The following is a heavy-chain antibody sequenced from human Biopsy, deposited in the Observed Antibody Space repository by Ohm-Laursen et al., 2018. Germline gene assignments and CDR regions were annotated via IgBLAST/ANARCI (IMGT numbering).Heavy chain of an antibody. J-gene: IGHJ3*01. CDR2: IYGGGSPV. CDR3: ARLNSGTYDASDL. V-gene: IGHV3-48*03. CDR1: KFTVSSNY. Sequence: SLRLSCAALKFTVSSNYMTWVRQAPGKGMEWISYIYGGGSPVSYADSVKGRFTISRDNAQNSLYLHMNSLRAEDTAVYYCARLNSGTYDASDLWGQGTMVTASS. D-gene: IGHD1-26*01.